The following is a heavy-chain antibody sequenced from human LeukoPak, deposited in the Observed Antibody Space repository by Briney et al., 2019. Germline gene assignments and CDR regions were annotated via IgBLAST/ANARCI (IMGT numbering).Heavy chain of an antibody. V-gene: IGHV4-34*01. CDR1: GGSFSGYY. J-gene: IGHJ3*02. Sequence: KTSETLSLTCAVYGGSFSGYYWSWIRQPPGKGLEWIGEINHSGSTNYNPSLKSRVTISVDTSKNQFSLKLSSVTAADTAVYYCARLGRGRIIARGGGAYCSSTSCYRKNAFDIWGQGTMVTVSS. CDR2: INHSGST. CDR3: ARLGRGRIIARGGGAYCSSTSCYRKNAFDI. D-gene: IGHD2-2*01.